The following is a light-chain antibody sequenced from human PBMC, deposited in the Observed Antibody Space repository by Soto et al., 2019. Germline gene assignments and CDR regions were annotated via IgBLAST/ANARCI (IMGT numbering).Light chain of an antibody. CDR1: QTISSW. J-gene: IGKJ1*01. CDR2: KAS. CDR3: QQYHIWPSWT. Sequence: DIQMTQSPSTLSGSVGDRVTITFRASQTISSWLAWYQQKPGKAPKLLIYKASTLKSGVPSRFSGSGSGTEFTLTISSLQSEDFAVYFCQQYHIWPSWTFGQGTKVDIK. V-gene: IGKV1-5*03.